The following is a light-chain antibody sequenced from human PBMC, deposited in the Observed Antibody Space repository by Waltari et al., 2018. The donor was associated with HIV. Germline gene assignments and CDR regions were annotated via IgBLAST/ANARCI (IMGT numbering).Light chain of an antibody. CDR3: HHYNNWRET. CDR1: QSVNSN. J-gene: IGKJ1*01. V-gene: IGKV3-15*01. Sequence: EILMTQSPATLSVSQGERATLSCRASQSVNSNLAWYQQKPGQTPRLLSYGTSTRATDIPAVFSGSGSWTEFTLTISSLQSEDFAVYYCHHYNNWRETFGQGTKVEIK. CDR2: GTS.